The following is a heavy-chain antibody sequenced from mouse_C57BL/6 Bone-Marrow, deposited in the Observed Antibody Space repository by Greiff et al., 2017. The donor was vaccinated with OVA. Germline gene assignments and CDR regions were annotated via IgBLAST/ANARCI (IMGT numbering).Heavy chain of an antibody. CDR3: TTLLRLHFDD. D-gene: IGHD1-2*01. Sequence: VQLQQSGAELVRPGASVKLSCTASGFNIKDDYMHWVKQRPEQGLEWIGWIDPENGDTEYASKFQGKATITADTSSNTAYLQLSSLTSEDTAVDDCTTLLRLHFDDWGQGTTLTVSS. V-gene: IGHV14-4*01. CDR2: IDPENGDT. J-gene: IGHJ2*01. CDR1: GFNIKDDY.